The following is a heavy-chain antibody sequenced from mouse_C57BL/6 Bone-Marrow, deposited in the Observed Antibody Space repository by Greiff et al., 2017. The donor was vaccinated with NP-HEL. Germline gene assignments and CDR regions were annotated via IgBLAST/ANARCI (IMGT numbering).Heavy chain of an antibody. CDR2: INSDGGST. CDR3: ARPTHWYFDV. V-gene: IGHV5-2*01. J-gene: IGHJ1*03. D-gene: IGHD2-1*01. Sequence: EVQGVESGGGLVQPGESLKLSCESNEYEFPSHDMSWVRQTPGKRLELVAAINSDGGSTYYPDTMERRVIISRDNTKKTLYLQMSSLRSDDTALYDCARPTHWYFDVWGTGTTVTVSS. CDR1: EYEFPSHD.